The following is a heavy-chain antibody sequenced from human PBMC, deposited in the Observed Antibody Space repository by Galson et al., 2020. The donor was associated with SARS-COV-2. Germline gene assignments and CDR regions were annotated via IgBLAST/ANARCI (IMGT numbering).Heavy chain of an antibody. CDR1: GFTFSEHY. CDR2: IRDKPNSYTT. Sequence: GGSLRLSCAASGFTFSEHYMDWVRQAPGKGLEWVGHIRDKPNSYTTEYAASVKGRFTVSRDDSQNSLFLQMSSLKTEDTAVYYCARGGSGGNSFYGYGLDIWGQGTQVTVSS. V-gene: IGHV3-72*01. CDR3: ARGGSGGNSFYGYGLDI. D-gene: IGHD1-26*01. J-gene: IGHJ6*02.